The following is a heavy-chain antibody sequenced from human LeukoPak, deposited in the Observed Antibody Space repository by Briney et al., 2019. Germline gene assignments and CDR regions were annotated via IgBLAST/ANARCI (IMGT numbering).Heavy chain of an antibody. J-gene: IGHJ6*02. V-gene: IGHV3-30*04. CDR1: GFTFSSYA. CDR2: ISYDGSNK. D-gene: IGHD4-23*01. Sequence: HPGGSLRLSCAASGFTFSSYAMHWVRQAPGKGLEWVAVISYDGSNKYYADSVKGRFTIFRDNSKNTLYLQMNSLRAEDTAVYYCATDYGGKEYYYYYYGMDVWGQGTTVTVSS. CDR3: ATDYGGKEYYYYYYGMDV.